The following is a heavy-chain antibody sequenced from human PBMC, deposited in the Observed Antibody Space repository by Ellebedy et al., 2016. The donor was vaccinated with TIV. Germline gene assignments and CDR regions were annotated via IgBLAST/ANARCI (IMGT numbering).Heavy chain of an antibody. J-gene: IGHJ5*02. D-gene: IGHD4-17*01. Sequence: MPSETLSLTCTVSGDSISSYYWSWIRQPPGKGLEWIGYIYYSGSTYYNPSLKSRVTISVDTSKNHFSLKLSSVTAADTAVYYCASRESTVTTGASMGFDPWGQGTLVTVSS. CDR1: GDSISSYY. V-gene: IGHV4-59*04. CDR2: IYYSGST. CDR3: ASRESTVTTGASMGFDP.